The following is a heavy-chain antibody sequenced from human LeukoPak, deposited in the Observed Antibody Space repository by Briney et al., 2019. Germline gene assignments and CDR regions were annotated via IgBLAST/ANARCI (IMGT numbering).Heavy chain of an antibody. CDR3: ARVAGSGWQNWFDP. CDR1: GGSISSYY. D-gene: IGHD6-19*01. V-gene: IGHV4-4*07. Sequence: SETLSLTCTVSGGSISSYYWSWIRQPAGKGLEWIGRIYTSGSTDYNPSLKSRVTISVDTSKNQFSLKLSSVTAADTAVYYCARVAGSGWQNWFDPWGQGTLVTVSS. J-gene: IGHJ5*02. CDR2: IYTSGST.